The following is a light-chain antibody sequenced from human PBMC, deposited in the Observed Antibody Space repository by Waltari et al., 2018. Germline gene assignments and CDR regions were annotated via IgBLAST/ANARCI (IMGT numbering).Light chain of an antibody. J-gene: IGLJ3*02. V-gene: IGLV1-44*01. Sequence: QSVLTQPPSASGTPGQTVVVPCSTGCSNNVGRSTINWYLLLPGTAPKLLIYSYDLRRSGVPDRFSGSGFGASASLAISGLHSEDDGHYYCATWDDSLSGWVFGGGTKLTVL. CDR2: SYD. CDR3: ATWDDSLSGWV. CDR1: CSNNVGRST.